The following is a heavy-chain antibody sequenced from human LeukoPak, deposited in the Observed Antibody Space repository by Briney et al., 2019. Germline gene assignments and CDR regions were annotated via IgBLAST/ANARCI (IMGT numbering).Heavy chain of an antibody. V-gene: IGHV1-69*04. D-gene: IGHD3-3*01. J-gene: IGHJ6*02. CDR2: IIPILGIA. CDR3: ARAALRFLEWLESYYYGMDV. CDR1: GGTFSSYA. Sequence: SVKVSCKASGGTFSSYAISWVRQAPGQGLEWMGRIIPILGIANHAQKFQGRVTITADKSTSTAYMELSSLRSEDTAVYYCARAALRFLEWLESYYYGMDVWGQGTTVTVSS.